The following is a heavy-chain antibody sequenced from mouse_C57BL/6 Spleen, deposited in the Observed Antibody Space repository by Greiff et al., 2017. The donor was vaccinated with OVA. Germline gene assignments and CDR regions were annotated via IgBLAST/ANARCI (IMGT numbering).Heavy chain of an antibody. D-gene: IGHD3-1*01. Sequence: QVQLQQPGAELVKPGASVKLSCKASGSTFTSYWMHWVKQRPGRCLECIGRLDPNSCGTMYTDQLKSKAQLTVDKPSSTAYMQLSSLKSEDSAVYYCARSTGGEEFDYWGQGTTLTVSS. CDR1: GSTFTSYW. CDR2: LDPNSCGT. V-gene: IGHV1-72*01. CDR3: ARSTGGEEFDY. J-gene: IGHJ2*01.